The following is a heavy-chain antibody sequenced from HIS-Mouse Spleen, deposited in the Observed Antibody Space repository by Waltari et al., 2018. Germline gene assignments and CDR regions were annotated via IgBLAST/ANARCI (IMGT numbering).Heavy chain of an antibody. CDR3: ARDSDYYDSSGYWDAFDI. J-gene: IGHJ3*02. Sequence: QLQLQESGPGLVKPSETLSLTCTVSGGSIRSSSYYWGWLRQPPGKGLEWIGSIYYSGSTYYNPSLKSRVTISVDTSKNQFSLKLSSVTAADTAVYYCARDSDYYDSSGYWDAFDIWGQGTMVTVSS. V-gene: IGHV4-39*07. CDR2: IYYSGST. D-gene: IGHD3-22*01. CDR1: GGSIRSSSYY.